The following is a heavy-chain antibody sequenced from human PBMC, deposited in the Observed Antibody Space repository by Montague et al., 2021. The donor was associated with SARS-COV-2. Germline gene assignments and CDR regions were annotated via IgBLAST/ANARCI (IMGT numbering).Heavy chain of an antibody. Sequence: SLRLSCAASRFTFSDFWMTWVRQAPGKGLEWVADIKHDGSEKSYVDSVKGRFTISRDNAKNSLYLQMNSLRAEDTAVYYCARGRTGWYAIFGHYGMDVWGQGTTVTVSS. CDR2: IKHDGSEK. V-gene: IGHV3-7*01. D-gene: IGHD6-19*01. J-gene: IGHJ6*02. CDR3: ARGRTGWYAIFGHYGMDV. CDR1: RFTFSDFW.